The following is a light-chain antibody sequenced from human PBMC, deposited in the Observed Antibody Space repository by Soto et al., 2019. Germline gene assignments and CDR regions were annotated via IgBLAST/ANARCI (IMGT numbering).Light chain of an antibody. J-gene: IGKJ1*01. V-gene: IGKV1-5*01. Sequence: DIQMTQSPSTLSASVGDRVTITCRASQSIRVWVAWYQQKPGKAPKLLIYDASSLESGVPSRFSGSGSGTEFILTISSLQPDDFATYYCQQYESDSPWTFGQGTKVDIK. CDR1: QSIRVW. CDR2: DAS. CDR3: QQYESDSPWT.